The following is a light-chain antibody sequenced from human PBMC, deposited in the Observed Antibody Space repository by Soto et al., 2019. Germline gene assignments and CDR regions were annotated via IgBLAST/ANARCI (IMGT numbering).Light chain of an antibody. CDR3: QHYNSYSEA. CDR1: QGISNS. Sequence: DIQMTQSPSSLSASVGDTVTTTCRASQGISNSLAWYQQKPGKAPKLLIYKASTLKSGVPSRFSGSGSGTEFTLTISSLQPDDFATYYCQHYNSYSEAFGQGTKVDIK. J-gene: IGKJ1*01. CDR2: KAS. V-gene: IGKV1-5*03.